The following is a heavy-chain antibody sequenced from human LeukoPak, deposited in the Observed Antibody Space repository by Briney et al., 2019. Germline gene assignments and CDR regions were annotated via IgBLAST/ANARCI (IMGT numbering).Heavy chain of an antibody. V-gene: IGHV1-2*06. CDR1: GYTFTGYY. Sequence: ASVKVPCKASGYTFTGYYMHWVRQAPGQGLEWMGRINPNSGGTNYAQKFQGRVTMTRDTSISTAYMELSRLRSDDTAVYYCARDLGAVAGYDYWGQGTLVTVSS. CDR2: INPNSGGT. D-gene: IGHD6-19*01. CDR3: ARDLGAVAGYDY. J-gene: IGHJ4*02.